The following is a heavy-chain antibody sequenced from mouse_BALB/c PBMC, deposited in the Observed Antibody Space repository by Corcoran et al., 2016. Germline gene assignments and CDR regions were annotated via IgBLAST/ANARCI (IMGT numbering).Heavy chain of an antibody. D-gene: IGHD2-1*01. CDR2: INPYNGAT. V-gene: IGHV1-34*02. CDR1: GYSFTGYY. CDR3: AKGNYYAMDY. J-gene: IGHJ4*01. Sequence: EVQLQQSGPELVKPGASVTISCKASGYSFTGYYMHWVKPSHVKSLEWIGRINPYNGATSYNQNFKDKASWTVDKSSSTAYMELHSLTSEDSAVYYCAKGNYYAMDYWGQGTSVTVSS.